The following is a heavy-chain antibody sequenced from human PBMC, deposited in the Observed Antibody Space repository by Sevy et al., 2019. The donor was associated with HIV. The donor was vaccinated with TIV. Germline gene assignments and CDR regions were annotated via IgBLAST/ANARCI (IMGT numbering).Heavy chain of an antibody. CDR1: GFTFSTYA. J-gene: IGHJ4*02. V-gene: IGHV3-30*04. CDR2: ISDDGNNK. CDR3: ASHYYASTGYYFPLEY. D-gene: IGHD3-22*01. Sequence: GVSLRLSCTAFGFTFSTYAMYWVHQAPGKELEWVAVISDDGNNKDYADSMKGRFTISRDNSKNTLYLQMNSLRADDTAVYYCASHYYASTGYYFPLEYWGQGTRVTVSS.